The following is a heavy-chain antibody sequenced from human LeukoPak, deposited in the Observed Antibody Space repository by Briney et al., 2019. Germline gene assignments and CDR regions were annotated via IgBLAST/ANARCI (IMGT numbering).Heavy chain of an antibody. Sequence: GGSLRLSCAASGFTFSSYWMHWVRHAPGKGLVWVSRINSDGSSTSYADSVKGRFTISRDNAKNTLYLQMNSLRAEDTAVYYCARGMDDFRSGYSYYYYYYYMDVWGKGTTVTVSS. J-gene: IGHJ6*03. CDR2: INSDGSST. V-gene: IGHV3-74*01. CDR3: ARGMDDFRSGYSYYYYYYYMDV. D-gene: IGHD3-3*01. CDR1: GFTFSSYW.